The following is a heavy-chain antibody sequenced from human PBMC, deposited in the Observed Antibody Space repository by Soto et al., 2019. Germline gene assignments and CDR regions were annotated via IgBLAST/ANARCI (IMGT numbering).Heavy chain of an antibody. D-gene: IGHD1-26*01. J-gene: IGHJ4*02. V-gene: IGHV4-59*01. CDR1: GGSISSYY. CDR3: ARLYTGSYFGDTIDY. CDR2: IYYSGST. Sequence: QVQLQESGPGLAKPSETLSLTCTVSGGSISSYYWSWIRQPPGKGLEWIGYIYYSGSTNYNPSLKSRVTISVDTSKNQFSLKLSSVTAADTAVYYCARLYTGSYFGDTIDYWGQGTLVTVSS.